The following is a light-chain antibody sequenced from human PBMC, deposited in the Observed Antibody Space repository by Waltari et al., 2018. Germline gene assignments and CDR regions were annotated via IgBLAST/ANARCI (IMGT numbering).Light chain of an antibody. CDR2: GAS. J-gene: IGKJ2*01. CDR1: QTVSST. Sequence: EIVMTQSPATLSVSPGERAILSCRASQTVSSTLAWSQQKPGQAPRLLIYGASTRATGIPARFSGSGSGTDFTLTISSLQSEDFAVYYCQQCNNWPYTFGQGTRLEIK. CDR3: QQCNNWPYT. V-gene: IGKV3-15*01.